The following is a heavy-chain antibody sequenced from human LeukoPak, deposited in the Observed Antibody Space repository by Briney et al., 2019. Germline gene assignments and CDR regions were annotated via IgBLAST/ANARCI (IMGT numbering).Heavy chain of an antibody. D-gene: IGHD6-19*01. CDR1: GFTFSTYA. V-gene: IGHV3-23*01. Sequence: GGSLRLSCAASGFTFSTYAMTWVRQAPGKGLEWVSSISGSGGNTQYAESVQGRVTISRDNSMNTLYLQIYGLRAEDTAIYFCAKDAVADHYYYFYGMDVWGKGTTVTVSS. CDR3: AKDAVADHYYYFYGMDV. CDR2: ISGSGGNT. J-gene: IGHJ6*04.